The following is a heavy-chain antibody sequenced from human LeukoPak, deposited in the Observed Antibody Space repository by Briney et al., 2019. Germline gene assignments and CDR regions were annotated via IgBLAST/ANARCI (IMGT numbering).Heavy chain of an antibody. CDR3: ARVDYYDSSDGMDV. J-gene: IGHJ6*02. CDR1: GFTVSSDY. V-gene: IGHV3-53*01. CDR2: IYSGGST. D-gene: IGHD3-22*01. Sequence: GGSLRLSCAASGFTVSSDYMSWVRQAPGKGLEWVSIIYSGGSTYYADSVKGRFTVSRDNAENSLYLQMNSLRVEDTAVYYCARVDYYDSSDGMDVWGQGTMVTVSS.